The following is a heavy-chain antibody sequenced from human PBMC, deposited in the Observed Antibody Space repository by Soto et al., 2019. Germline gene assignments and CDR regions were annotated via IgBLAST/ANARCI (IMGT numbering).Heavy chain of an antibody. J-gene: IGHJ6*02. V-gene: IGHV4-4*01. CDR3: VRNVYYSLDV. CDR2: VYHSGAT. Sequence: QVQLQESGPGLLRPSGTLSLNCAVSGDSIIGTGWWSWVRQSPGKGLAWIGEVYHSGATNYNPSLKSRVTISVDTSTNKFSPKLGSVTGADTAVYCCVRNVYYSLDVWGQGTKVTVSS. CDR1: GDSIIGTGW.